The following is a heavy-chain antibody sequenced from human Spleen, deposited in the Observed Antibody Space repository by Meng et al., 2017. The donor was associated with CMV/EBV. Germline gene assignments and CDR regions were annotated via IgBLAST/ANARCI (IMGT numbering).Heavy chain of an antibody. CDR3: ARGYDILTGYYVLLGDN. J-gene: IGHJ4*02. Sequence: YTFSNYYVHWVRQAPVHGLEWVAIINPSEGSTRYAQKFQDRVTVTRDTSANTVYMELSSLRSEDTAVYYCARGYDILTGYYVLLGDNWGQGTLVTVSS. CDR2: INPSEGST. D-gene: IGHD3-9*01. V-gene: IGHV1-46*01. CDR1: YTFSNYY.